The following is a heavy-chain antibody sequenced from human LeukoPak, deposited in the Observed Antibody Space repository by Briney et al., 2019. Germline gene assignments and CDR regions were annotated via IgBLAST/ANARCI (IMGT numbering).Heavy chain of an antibody. D-gene: IGHD1-1*01. CDR2: MNPNSGNT. CDR1: GYTFTSYD. Sequence: GASVKVSCKASGYTFTSYDINWVRQATGQGLEWMGWMNPNSGNTGYAQKFQGRVTMTRNTSISTAYMELSSLRSDDTAVYYCARELERPFWFDPWGQGTLVTVSS. V-gene: IGHV1-8*01. CDR3: ARELERPFWFDP. J-gene: IGHJ5*02.